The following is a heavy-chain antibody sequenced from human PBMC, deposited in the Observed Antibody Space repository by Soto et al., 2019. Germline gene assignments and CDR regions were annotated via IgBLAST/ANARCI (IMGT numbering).Heavy chain of an antibody. CDR3: ARDTESGSYSQYGAFDI. J-gene: IGHJ3*02. CDR1: GGSISSYY. CDR2: IYYSGST. Sequence: SETLSFTCTVSGGSISSYYWSWIRQPPGKGLEWIGYIYYSGSTNYNPSLKSRVTISVDTSKNQFSLKLSSVTAADTAVYYCARDTESGSYSQYGAFDIWGQGTMVTVSS. D-gene: IGHD1-26*01. V-gene: IGHV4-59*01.